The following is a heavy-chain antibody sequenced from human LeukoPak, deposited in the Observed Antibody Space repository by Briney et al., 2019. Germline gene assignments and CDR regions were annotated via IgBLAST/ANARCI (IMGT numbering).Heavy chain of an antibody. D-gene: IGHD3-10*01. CDR1: GGSVSSGSYH. CDR3: ARGFGDWGLSWFDP. V-gene: IGHV4-61*01. Sequence: SETLSLTCTVSGGSVSSGSYHWSWIPQPPGKGLEWSGYIYYSGSAKYNPSLKSRVPISVDTSKNQFSLKLTSVTAADTAAEYCARGFGDWGLSWFDPWGQGTPVTVSS. J-gene: IGHJ5*02. CDR2: IYYSGSA.